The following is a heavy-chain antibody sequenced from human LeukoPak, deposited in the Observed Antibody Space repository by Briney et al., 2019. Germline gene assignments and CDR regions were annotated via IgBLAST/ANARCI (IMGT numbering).Heavy chain of an antibody. CDR3: ARFATRRITMVRGVISPKYGMDV. V-gene: IGHV4-34*01. CDR1: GGSFSGYY. J-gene: IGHJ6*02. Sequence: ESSETLSLTCAVYGGSFSGYYWSWIRQPPGKGLEWIEEINHSGSTNYNPSLKSRVTISVDTSKNQFSLKLSSVTAADTAVYHCARFATRRITMVRGVISPKYGMDVWGQGTTVTVSS. CDR2: INHSGST. D-gene: IGHD3-10*01.